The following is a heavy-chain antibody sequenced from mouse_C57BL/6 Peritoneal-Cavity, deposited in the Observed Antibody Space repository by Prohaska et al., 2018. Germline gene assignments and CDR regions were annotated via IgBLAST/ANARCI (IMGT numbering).Heavy chain of an antibody. Sequence: PANGNTKYAPKFQGKATITADTSSNTAYLQLSSLTSEDTAIYYCARHASSYEDWYFDVGGAGTTVT. V-gene: IGHV14-3*01. CDR3: ARHASSYEDWYFDV. CDR2: PANGNT. J-gene: IGHJ1*01. D-gene: IGHD1-1*01.